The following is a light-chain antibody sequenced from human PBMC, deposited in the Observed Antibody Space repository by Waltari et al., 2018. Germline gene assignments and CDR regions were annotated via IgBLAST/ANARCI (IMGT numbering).Light chain of an antibody. CDR2: DDS. Sequence: SYVLTQSPSLSVAPGQTARITCGGDNIGRTSVHWYQQKPGQAPVLVVYDDSARPSGIPERFSGSKSGNTATLTISRVEAGDEADYFCQMWDSSSGHPYVFGSGTKVTVL. CDR1: NIGRTS. J-gene: IGLJ1*01. V-gene: IGLV3-21*02. CDR3: QMWDSSSGHPYV.